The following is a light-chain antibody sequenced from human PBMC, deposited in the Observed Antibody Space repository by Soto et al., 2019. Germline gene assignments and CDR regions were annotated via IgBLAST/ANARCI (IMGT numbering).Light chain of an antibody. Sequence: ILLTQSPSTLSLSPGERATLSCRASQSVSSYLDWYQQKPGQAPRLLIYDASNRATGIPARFSGSGSGTDFTLTISSLQSEDFEVYYCQHFGGNTFTFGQGTRREIK. V-gene: IGKV3-11*01. CDR1: QSVSSY. J-gene: IGKJ5*01. CDR3: QHFGGNTFT. CDR2: DAS.